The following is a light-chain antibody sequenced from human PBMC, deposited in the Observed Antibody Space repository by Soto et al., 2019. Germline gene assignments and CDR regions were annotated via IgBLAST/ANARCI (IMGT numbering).Light chain of an antibody. Sequence: DVQMTPSPSSLSASVGDRVTITCRASQSISSYLNWYQQKPGKAAKLLIYAASSLQSGVPSRFSGSGSGTDFTLTISSLQPEDFATYYCQQSYSTPYTFGRGTKLEIK. V-gene: IGKV1-39*01. CDR2: AAS. CDR3: QQSYSTPYT. J-gene: IGKJ2*01. CDR1: QSISSY.